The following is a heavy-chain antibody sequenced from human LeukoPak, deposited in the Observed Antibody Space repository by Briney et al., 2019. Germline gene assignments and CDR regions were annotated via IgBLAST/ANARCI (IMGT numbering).Heavy chain of an antibody. CDR2: IYYSVST. V-gene: IGHV4-59*01. CDR3: ARGGGFWSPET. Sequence: SETLSLTCTVSGGSISSYYWSWIRQSPGKGLEWIGYIYYSVSTNYNPSLKSQVTISADTSKNQFSLKLNSVTAADTAVYYCARGGGFWSPETWGQGTLVTVSS. D-gene: IGHD3-16*01. J-gene: IGHJ5*02. CDR1: GGSISSYY.